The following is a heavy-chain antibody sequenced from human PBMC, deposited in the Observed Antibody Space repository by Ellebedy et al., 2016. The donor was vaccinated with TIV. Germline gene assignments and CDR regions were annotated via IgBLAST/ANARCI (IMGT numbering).Heavy chain of an antibody. J-gene: IGHJ2*01. D-gene: IGHD4-23*01. V-gene: IGHV1-46*01. CDR1: GYTFTTYY. Sequence: ASVKVSCKASGYTFTTYYIHWVRQAPGQGLEWVGTLNPSTGGTSYAQKFQGSVTLTRDTSTSTAYMELSSLRSDDTAVYYCARGPYGGISVWYFDVWGRGTLVTVSS. CDR2: LNPSTGGT. CDR3: ARGPYGGISVWYFDV.